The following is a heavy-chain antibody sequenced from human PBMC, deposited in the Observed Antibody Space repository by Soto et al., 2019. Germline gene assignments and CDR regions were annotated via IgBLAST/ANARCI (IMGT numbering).Heavy chain of an antibody. D-gene: IGHD5-12*01. V-gene: IGHV3-30*18. Sequence: GSLRLSCAASGFTFSTYGIHWVLQAPGKGLEWVAVMSYDGNNKYYADSVKGRFTISRDTSKNTLFLQMNSLRAEDTAVYYCAKDRGPSATYLDYWGQGTLVTVSS. CDR1: GFTFSTYG. J-gene: IGHJ4*02. CDR2: MSYDGNNK. CDR3: AKDRGPSATYLDY.